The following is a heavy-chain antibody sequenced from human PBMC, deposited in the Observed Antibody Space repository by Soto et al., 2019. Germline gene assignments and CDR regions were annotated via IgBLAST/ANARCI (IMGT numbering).Heavy chain of an antibody. CDR3: TTGGEYCSSTSCYWGWFDP. J-gene: IGHJ5*02. CDR2: IKSKTDGGTT. Sequence: GGSLRLSCAASGFTFSNAWMSWVRQAPGKGLEWVGRIKSKTDGGTTDYAAPVKGRFTISRDDSKNTLYLQMNSLKTEDTAVYYCTTGGEYCSSTSCYWGWFDPWGQGTLVTVS. CDR1: GFTFSNAW. V-gene: IGHV3-15*01. D-gene: IGHD2-2*01.